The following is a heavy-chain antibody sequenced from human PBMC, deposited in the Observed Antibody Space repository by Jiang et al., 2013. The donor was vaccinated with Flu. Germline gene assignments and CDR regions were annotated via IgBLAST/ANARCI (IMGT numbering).Heavy chain of an antibody. CDR2: IIPMFRTT. CDR1: GGTFSGYV. J-gene: IGHJ2*01. V-gene: IGHV1-69*01. CDR3: ARDSSSEAYPLLLYYFDL. Sequence: KPGSSVRVSCKASGGTFSGYVISWVRQAPGQGLEWMGGIIPMFRTTNYAQTFEGRVTITADESTSTVYLELSSLRSEDTAVYYCARDSSSEAYPLLLYYFDLWGRGTLVTVSS. D-gene: IGHD2-15*01.